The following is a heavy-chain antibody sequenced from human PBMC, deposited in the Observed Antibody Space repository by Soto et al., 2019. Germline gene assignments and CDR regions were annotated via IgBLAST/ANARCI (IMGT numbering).Heavy chain of an antibody. J-gene: IGHJ4*02. V-gene: IGHV3-33*01. CDR2: IWYDGSNK. Sequence: VQLVESGGGVVQPGRSLRLSCAASGFTFSSYGMHWVRQAPGKGLEWVAVIWYDGSNKYYADSVKGRFTISRDNSKNTLYLQMNSLRAEDTAVYYCARDQYDYVWGSYPLGDYWGQGTLVTVSS. D-gene: IGHD3-16*02. CDR1: GFTFSSYG. CDR3: ARDQYDYVWGSYPLGDY.